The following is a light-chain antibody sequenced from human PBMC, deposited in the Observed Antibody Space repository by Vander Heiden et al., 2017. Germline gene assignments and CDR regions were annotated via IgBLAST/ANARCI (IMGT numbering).Light chain of an antibody. CDR2: DVS. Sequence: QSALTQPASVSGSTGQSITISCTGTSSDVAGYNYVSWYQQHPGKSPKLMIYDVSNRPSGVSNRFSGTKSGNTASLTISGLQAEDEADYYCSSYTSSSTPVVFGGGTKLTVL. V-gene: IGLV2-14*01. J-gene: IGLJ2*01. CDR1: SSDVAGYNY. CDR3: SSYTSSSTPVV.